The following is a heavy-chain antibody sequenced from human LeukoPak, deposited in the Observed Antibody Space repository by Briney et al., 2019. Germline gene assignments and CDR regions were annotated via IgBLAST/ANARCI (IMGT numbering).Heavy chain of an antibody. CDR3: ASTTTWPFDS. V-gene: IGHV4-39*01. J-gene: IGHJ4*02. CDR1: GGSISSSSYY. CDR2: IYYSGST. Sequence: SETLSLTCTVSGGSISSSSYYWGWIRQPPGKGLEWIGSIYYSGSTYYNPSLKSRVTISVDTSKNQFSLKLSSVTAADTAVYYCASTTTWPFDSWGQGTLVTVSS. D-gene: IGHD1-14*01.